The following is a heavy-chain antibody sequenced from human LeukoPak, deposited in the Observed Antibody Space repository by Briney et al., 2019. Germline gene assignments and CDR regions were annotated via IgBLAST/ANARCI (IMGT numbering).Heavy chain of an antibody. CDR1: GFTFSSYS. CDR3: ARDQFLADI. Sequence: GGSLRLSCAASGFTFSSYSMNWVRQAPGKGLEWVSSISGSSSYIYYADSVEGRFTISRDNAKKSLYLQMNSLRAEDTAVYYCARDQFLADIWGQGTMVTVSS. V-gene: IGHV3-21*01. D-gene: IGHD3-3*01. CDR2: ISGSSSYI. J-gene: IGHJ3*02.